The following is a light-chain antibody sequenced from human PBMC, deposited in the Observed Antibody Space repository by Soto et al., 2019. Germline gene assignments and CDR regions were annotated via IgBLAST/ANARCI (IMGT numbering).Light chain of an antibody. CDR1: QSVSSSY. J-gene: IGKJ4*01. Sequence: EIVLTQSPGTLSLSPGERATLPCTASQSVSSSYLAWYQQKPGQAPRLLIYGESNRATGIPDRLSGSGSGTDLNLTISRLEPEDFAVYYCQKYRSSPVTFGAGTKVDIK. CDR3: QKYRSSPVT. V-gene: IGKV3-20*01. CDR2: GES.